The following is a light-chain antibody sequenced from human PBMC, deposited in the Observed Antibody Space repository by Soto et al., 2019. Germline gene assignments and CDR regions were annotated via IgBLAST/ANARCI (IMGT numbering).Light chain of an antibody. CDR3: MQALQTPRT. CDR2: LGS. V-gene: IGKV2-28*01. Sequence: DIVMTQSPLSLPVTPGEPASISCRFIQGPLNSNGHNLLDWYLQKPGQSPQLLIYLGSNRASGVPDRFSGSGSGTDFTLKISRVEAEDVGVYYCMQALQTPRTFGQGTKVEIK. J-gene: IGKJ1*01. CDR1: QGPLNSNGHNL.